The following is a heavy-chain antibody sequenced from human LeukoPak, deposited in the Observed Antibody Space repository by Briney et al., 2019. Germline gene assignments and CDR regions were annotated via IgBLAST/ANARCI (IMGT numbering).Heavy chain of an antibody. J-gene: IGHJ4*02. Sequence: GGSLRLSCAASGFSFGSYRMNWVRPAPGKGLEWVSSISSSGTYIYYADSVKDRFTISRDNAKNSLFLQMSSLRAEDTAVYYCTRGGGSCSPSSCFNNYFDYWGQGTLVTVSS. CDR2: ISSSGTYI. CDR3: TRGGGSCSPSSCFNNYFDY. V-gene: IGHV3-21*01. CDR1: GFSFGSYR. D-gene: IGHD2-2*01.